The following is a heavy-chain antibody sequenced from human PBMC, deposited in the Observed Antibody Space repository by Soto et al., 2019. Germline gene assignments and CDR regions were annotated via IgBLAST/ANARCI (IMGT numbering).Heavy chain of an antibody. D-gene: IGHD6-13*01. Sequence: ASVKVSCKASGYTFTSYGISWVRQAPGQGLEWMGWISTYNGNTNYAQNLQGRVTMTTDTSTSTAYMELRSLRSDDTAVYYCARDTAVAAAGDYWGQGTLVTVSS. J-gene: IGHJ4*02. CDR1: GYTFTSYG. CDR3: ARDTAVAAAGDY. V-gene: IGHV1-18*01. CDR2: ISTYNGNT.